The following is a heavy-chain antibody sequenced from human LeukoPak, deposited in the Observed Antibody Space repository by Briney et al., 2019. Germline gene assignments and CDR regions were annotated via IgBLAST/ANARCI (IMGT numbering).Heavy chain of an antibody. V-gene: IGHV4-4*09. Sequence: SETLSLTCTVSGGSISSYYWSWIRQPPGKGLEWIGYIYTSGSTNYNPSLKGRVTISVDTSKNQFSLKLSSVTAADTAVYYCARHGYYYDSSGYFDYWGQGTLVTVSS. J-gene: IGHJ4*02. CDR1: GGSISSYY. CDR2: IYTSGST. CDR3: ARHGYYYDSSGYFDY. D-gene: IGHD3-22*01.